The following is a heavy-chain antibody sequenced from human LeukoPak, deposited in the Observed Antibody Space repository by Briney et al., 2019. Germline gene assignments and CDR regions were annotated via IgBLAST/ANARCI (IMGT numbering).Heavy chain of an antibody. V-gene: IGHV4-39*07. D-gene: IGHD5-12*01. Sequence: DPSETLSLTCTVSGVSISSSNSYWGWIRQPPGKGLEWIGSIYYSGNTYYNASLKSQVSISIDTSKNQFSLKLSSVTAADTAVYYCARDLRGYSGYDLNWFDPWGQGTLVTVSS. CDR2: IYYSGNT. CDR3: ARDLRGYSGYDLNWFDP. CDR1: GVSISSSNSY. J-gene: IGHJ5*02.